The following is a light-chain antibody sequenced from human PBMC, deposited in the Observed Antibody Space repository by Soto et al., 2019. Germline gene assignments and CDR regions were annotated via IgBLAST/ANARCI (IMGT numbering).Light chain of an antibody. J-gene: IGKJ5*01. Sequence: EIVLTQSPATLSLSPGERATLSCRASQSVGSYLAWYQQKPGQAPRLLIYDASNRATGLPARFSGSGSGTDFTLTISRLEPEDFAVYYCQQRSYPITFGQGTRLEIK. V-gene: IGKV3-11*01. CDR3: QQRSYPIT. CDR1: QSVGSY. CDR2: DAS.